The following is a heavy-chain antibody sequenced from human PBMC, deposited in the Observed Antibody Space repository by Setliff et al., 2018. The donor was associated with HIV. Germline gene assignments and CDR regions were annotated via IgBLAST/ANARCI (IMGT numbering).Heavy chain of an antibody. CDR1: GGTFSSYA. V-gene: IGHV1-69*06. Sequence: SVKVSCKASGGTFSSYAISWVRQAPGQGLEWMGGIIPIFGTANYAQKFQGRVTMTEDTSTDTAYMELSSLRSEDTAVYYCTAALQQQVVRWFDPWGQGTLVTVSS. D-gene: IGHD6-13*01. J-gene: IGHJ5*02. CDR2: IIPIFGTA. CDR3: TAALQQQVVRWFDP.